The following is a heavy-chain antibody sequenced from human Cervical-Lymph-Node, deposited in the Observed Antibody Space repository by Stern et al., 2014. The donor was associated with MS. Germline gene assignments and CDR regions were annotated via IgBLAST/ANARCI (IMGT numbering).Heavy chain of an antibody. CDR2: IYHSGGT. CDR1: GGSISSGGSS. CDR3: ARGGVIYTQDRNGFDV. Sequence: QLVESGSGQAKPSQTLSLTCAVSGGSISSGGSSWNWIRQPPGKGLEWIGFIYHSGGTYYNPSLKGRVFISVDTSKNQFVLNLRSVTAADTAVYYCARGGVIYTQDRNGFDVWGQGTMVTVSS. V-gene: IGHV4-30-2*01. J-gene: IGHJ3*01. D-gene: IGHD2-21*01.